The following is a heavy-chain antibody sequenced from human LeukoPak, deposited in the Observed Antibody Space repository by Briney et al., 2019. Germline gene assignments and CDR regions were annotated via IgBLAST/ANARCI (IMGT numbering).Heavy chain of an antibody. J-gene: IGHJ4*02. V-gene: IGHV1-3*01. CDR3: ARESPQRSGYSYPH. D-gene: IGHD5-18*01. Sequence: ASVKVSCKASGYTFTNYAIHWVRQAPGQRLEWMGWINAGNGDTKYSQNFQGRVIITRDTSATTAYMELSSLRSEDTAVYYCARESPQRSGYSYPHWGQGTLVTVSS. CDR2: INAGNGDT. CDR1: GYTFTNYA.